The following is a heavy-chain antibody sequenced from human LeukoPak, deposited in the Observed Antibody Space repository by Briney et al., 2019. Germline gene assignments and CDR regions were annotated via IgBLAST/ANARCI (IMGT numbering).Heavy chain of an antibody. CDR3: AKGYSSSWYYWFDP. Sequence: GGSLRLFCAASGFTFDDYAMHWVRQAPGKGLEWVSGISWNSGSIGYADSVKGRFTISRDNAKNSLYLQMNSLRAEDMALYYCAKGYSSSWYYWFDPWGQGTLVTVSS. CDR1: GFTFDDYA. J-gene: IGHJ5*02. CDR2: ISWNSGSI. V-gene: IGHV3-9*03. D-gene: IGHD6-13*01.